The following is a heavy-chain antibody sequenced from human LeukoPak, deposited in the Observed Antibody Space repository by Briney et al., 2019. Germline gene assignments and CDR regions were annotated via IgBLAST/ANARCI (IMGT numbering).Heavy chain of an antibody. CDR3: AKGYCSGGSCFSAFEI. V-gene: IGHV4-59*01. J-gene: IGHJ3*02. CDR2: ISYSGNT. D-gene: IGHD2-15*01. CDR1: GASISSYY. Sequence: PSETLSLTCTVSGASISSYYWNWARQPPGKGLEWIGYISYSGNTNYNPSLNSRVSISGDTSKNHISLNLTSVTAADTAMYYCAKGYCSGGSCFSAFEIWGQRTTVTVSS.